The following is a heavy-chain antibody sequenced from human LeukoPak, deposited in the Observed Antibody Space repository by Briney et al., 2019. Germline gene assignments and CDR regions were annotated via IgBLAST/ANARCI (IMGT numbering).Heavy chain of an antibody. CDR3: ARDRIVVVPAAHYYYYYGMDV. V-gene: IGHV4-30-2*01. D-gene: IGHD2-2*01. CDR1: GGSISSGGYS. Sequence: SETLSLTCAVSGGSISSGGYSWSWIRQPPGKGLEWIGYIYHSGSIYYNPSLKSRVTISVDRSKNQFSLKLSSVTAADTAVYYCARDRIVVVPAAHYYYYYGMDVWGQGTTVTVSS. J-gene: IGHJ6*02. CDR2: IYHSGSI.